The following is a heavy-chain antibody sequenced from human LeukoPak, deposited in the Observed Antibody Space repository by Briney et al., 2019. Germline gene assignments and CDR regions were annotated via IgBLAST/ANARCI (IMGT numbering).Heavy chain of an antibody. CDR3: AREPLYYGSGSPTDGGEFYDY. CDR1: GFTFSSYS. J-gene: IGHJ4*02. CDR2: ISSSSSYI. Sequence: PGGSLRLSCAASGFTFSSYSMSWVRQAPGKGLEWVSSISSSSSYIYYADSVKGRFTISRDNAKNSQYLQMNSLRAEDTAVYYCAREPLYYGSGSPTDGGEFYDYWGQGTLVTVSS. D-gene: IGHD3-10*01. V-gene: IGHV3-21*01.